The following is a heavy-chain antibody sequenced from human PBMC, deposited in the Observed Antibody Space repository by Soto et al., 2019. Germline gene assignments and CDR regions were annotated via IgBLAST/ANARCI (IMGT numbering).Heavy chain of an antibody. CDR2: MNPNSGNT. D-gene: IGHD3-22*01. J-gene: IGHJ4*02. CDR3: ARSGKMTRDSRGGD. V-gene: IGHV1-8*01. CDR1: GYTFTSYD. Sequence: QVQLVQSGAEVKKPGASVKVSCKASGYTFTSYDINWVRQATGQGLEWMGWMNPNSGNTGYAQKFQSRVTMTRNTSISTAYMELSSRRSEDTAVYYCARSGKMTRDSRGGDWGQGTLVTVSS.